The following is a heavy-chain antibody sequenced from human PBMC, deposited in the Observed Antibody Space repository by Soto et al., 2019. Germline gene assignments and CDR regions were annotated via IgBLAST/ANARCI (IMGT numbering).Heavy chain of an antibody. J-gene: IGHJ4*02. CDR2: ISAYNGNT. CDR3: ARVGGWYYFDY. V-gene: IGHV1-18*01. D-gene: IGHD6-19*01. Sequence: ASVKVSCKASGYSFTTYAMHWVRQAPGQRLEWMGWISAYNGNTNYAQKFQGRVTVTTDTSTSTAYMELRSLRSDDTAEYYCARVGGWYYFDYWGQGTLVTVSS. CDR1: GYSFTTYA.